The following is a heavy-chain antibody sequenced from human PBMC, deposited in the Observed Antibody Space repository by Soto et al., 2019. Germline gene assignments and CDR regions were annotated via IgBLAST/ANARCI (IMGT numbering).Heavy chain of an antibody. CDR2: MFFSGTT. Sequence: QLHLQESGPGLVTPSQTLSLTCTVSGASVSGSNYHWGWIRQPPGKGLEWIGSMFFSGTTYYNPSLKRRVTISVDTSKYQLSLKLNSVIAADTAVYYCASEPGCSNNRCSSMLGAFEPWGQGTLVTVSA. V-gene: IGHV4-39*02. J-gene: IGHJ5*02. D-gene: IGHD2-2*01. CDR3: ASEPGCSNNRCSSMLGAFEP. CDR1: GASVSGSNYH.